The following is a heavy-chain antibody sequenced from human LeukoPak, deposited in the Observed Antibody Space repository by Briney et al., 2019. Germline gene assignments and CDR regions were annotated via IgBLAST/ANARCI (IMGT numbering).Heavy chain of an antibody. D-gene: IGHD3-3*01. J-gene: IGHJ4*02. CDR1: GGSINSSSYY. CDR2: IYYSGST. CDR3: ARSDPGFWSGYYFDY. Sequence: SETLSLTCTVSGGSINSSSYYWGWIRQPPGKGLEWIGSIYYSGSTYYNPSLKSRVTISVDTSKNQFSLKLSSVTAADAAVYYCARSDPGFWSGYYFDYWGQGTLVTVSS. V-gene: IGHV4-39*07.